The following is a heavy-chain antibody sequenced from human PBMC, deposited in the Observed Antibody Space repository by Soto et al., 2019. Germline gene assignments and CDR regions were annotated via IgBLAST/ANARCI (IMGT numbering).Heavy chain of an antibody. CDR2: IYTSGST. V-gene: IGHV4-4*07. CDR3: SRMAGSDSGWHAWFGP. CDR1: GGSIRSYY. D-gene: IGHD6-19*01. Sequence: PSEIQPLTSTVVGGSIRSYYWSWISQHTGKGLEWIGRIYTSGSTNYNPSLKSRVTMSVDTSKNQFPLKLSSVTAADTAVYYCSRMAGSDSGWHAWFGPWAQGT. J-gene: IGHJ5*02.